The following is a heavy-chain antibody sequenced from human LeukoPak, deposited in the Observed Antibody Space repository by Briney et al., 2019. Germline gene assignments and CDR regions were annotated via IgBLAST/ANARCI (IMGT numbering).Heavy chain of an antibody. CDR1: GDSISRSTYY. Sequence: MPSETLSLTCTVSGDSISRSTYYWAWIRQPPGKGLEWIGSVYYGRSPYFNPSLESRATISVDTSKNHFSLKMGSVTAADTAVYYCARSSGTGTFSYWGQGTLVTVSS. CDR2: VYYGRSP. D-gene: IGHD6-25*01. CDR3: ARSSGTGTFSY. V-gene: IGHV4-39*02. J-gene: IGHJ4*02.